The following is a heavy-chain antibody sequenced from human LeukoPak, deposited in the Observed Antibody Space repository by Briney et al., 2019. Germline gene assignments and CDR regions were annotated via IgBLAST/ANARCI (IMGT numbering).Heavy chain of an antibody. D-gene: IGHD3-10*01. J-gene: IGHJ5*02. CDR2: IYYSGST. CDR1: GGSISSSGYY. CDR3: AGTPYEGIGSGSYYHENWFDP. V-gene: IGHV4-39*07. Sequence: PSETLSLTCTVSGGSISSSGYYWGWIRQPPGKGLDWIGSIYYSGSTYYNPSLKSRVTISVDTSKNQFSLKLSSVTAADTAVYYCAGTPYEGIGSGSYYHENWFDPWGQGTLVTVSS.